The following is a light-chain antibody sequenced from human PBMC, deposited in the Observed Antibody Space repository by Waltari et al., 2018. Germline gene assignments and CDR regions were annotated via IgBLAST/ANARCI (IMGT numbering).Light chain of an antibody. J-gene: IGKJ2*01. CDR2: GAS. CDR1: QSITKKY. CDR3: QQYGSSVMYT. Sequence: VLTQSPGTLSLSPGERATLSCRASQSITKKYFAWYQQKPGQAPRLLIYGASSRAAGVPDRFSGRGSGTDFTLTISRLEPEDFAVYYCQQYGSSVMYTFGQGTKLEIK. V-gene: IGKV3-20*01.